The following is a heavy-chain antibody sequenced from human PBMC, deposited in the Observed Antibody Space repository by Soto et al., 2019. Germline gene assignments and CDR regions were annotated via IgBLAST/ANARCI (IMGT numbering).Heavy chain of an antibody. D-gene: IGHD5-18*01. V-gene: IGHV1-69*06. CDR2: IIPIFGTA. CDR3: ARGLEGYSYGLDYFDY. J-gene: IGHJ4*02. Sequence: SVKVSCKASGGTFSSYAISWVRQAPGQGLEWIGGIIPIFGTANYAQKFQGRVTITADKSTSTAYMELSSLRSEDTAVYYCARGLEGYSYGLDYFDYWGQGTLVTVSS. CDR1: GGTFSSYA.